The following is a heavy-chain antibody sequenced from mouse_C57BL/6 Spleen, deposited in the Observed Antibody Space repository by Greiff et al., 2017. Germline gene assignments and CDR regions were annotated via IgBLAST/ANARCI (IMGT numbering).Heavy chain of an antibody. Sequence: QVQLQQSGAELVRPGASVTLSCKASGYTFTDYEMHWVKQTPVHGLEWIGAIDPETGGTAYNQKFKGKAILTADKSSSTAYMELRSLTSEDSAVYYCTRGRDYDGAWFAYWGQGTLVTVSA. D-gene: IGHD2-4*01. J-gene: IGHJ3*01. V-gene: IGHV1-15*01. CDR1: GYTFTDYE. CDR3: TRGRDYDGAWFAY. CDR2: IDPETGGT.